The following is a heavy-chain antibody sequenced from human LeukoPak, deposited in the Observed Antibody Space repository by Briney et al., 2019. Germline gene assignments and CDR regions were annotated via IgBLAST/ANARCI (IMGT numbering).Heavy chain of an antibody. CDR2: LYSGSDT. D-gene: IGHD3-10*01. V-gene: IGHV3-53*01. CDR3: ARVGDHFHWYLDL. J-gene: IGHJ2*01. CDR1: GFTVSTNY. Sequence: GGSLRLSCAASGFTVSTNYMNWVRQAPGKGLEWVSILYSGSDTYYADSVKGRFTISRDSSKNILCLQMNNLRAEDTAVYYCARVGDHFHWYLDLWGRGTLVTVSS.